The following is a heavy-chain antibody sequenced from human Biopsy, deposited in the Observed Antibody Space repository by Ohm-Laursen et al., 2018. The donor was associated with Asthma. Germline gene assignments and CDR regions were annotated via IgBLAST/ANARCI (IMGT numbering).Heavy chain of an antibody. CDR2: INAGNGNT. CDR3: ARTYYDFLTGQVNDALAM. CDR1: GYTFINYA. Sequence: VSVKVSCTASGYTFINYAIHWVRQAPGQRLEWMGWINAGNGNTKYSEKFQGRFTITRDTSASTAYMDLSSLRSEDTAVYYCARTYYDFLTGQVNDALAMWGQGTVVTVSS. V-gene: IGHV1-3*01. J-gene: IGHJ3*02. D-gene: IGHD3-9*01.